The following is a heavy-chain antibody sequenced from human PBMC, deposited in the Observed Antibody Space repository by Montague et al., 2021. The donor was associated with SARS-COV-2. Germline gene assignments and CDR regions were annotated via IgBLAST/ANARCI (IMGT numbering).Heavy chain of an antibody. CDR3: AREGDGGYLDV. D-gene: IGHD3-16*01. J-gene: IGHJ6*03. Sequence: SLRLSCAVSGFSFEGYWFSWVRQAPGKQPKWVSNIRHNGGARFYVDSVRGRFTISRDNAKNLVYLQMDSLGVEDTAVYYCAREGDGGYLDVWGKGTPVIVS. CDR1: GFSFEGYW. V-gene: IGHV3-7*01. CDR2: IRHNGGAR.